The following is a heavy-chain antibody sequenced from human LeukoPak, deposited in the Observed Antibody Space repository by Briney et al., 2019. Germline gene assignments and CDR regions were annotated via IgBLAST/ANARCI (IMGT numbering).Heavy chain of an antibody. Sequence: GGSLRLSCAASGFTFSSYGMHWVRQAPGKGLEWVAVIWYDGSNKYYADSVKGRFTISRDNSKNTLYLQMNSLRAEDTAVYYCARDDGYNRGDYWGQGTLVTVSS. CDR1: GFTFSSYG. CDR2: IWYDGSNK. CDR3: ARDDGYNRGDY. J-gene: IGHJ4*02. V-gene: IGHV3-33*08. D-gene: IGHD5-24*01.